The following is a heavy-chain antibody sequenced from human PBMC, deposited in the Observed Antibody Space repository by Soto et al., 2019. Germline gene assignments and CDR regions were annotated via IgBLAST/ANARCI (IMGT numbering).Heavy chain of an antibody. CDR3: TTARVQWLLLVLFDY. J-gene: IGHJ4*02. Sequence: GGSLRLSCAASGFTFSSYAMSWVRQAPGKGLEWVGRIKSKTDGGTTDYAAPVKGRFTISRDDSKNTLYLQMNSLKTEDTAVYYCTTARVQWLLLVLFDYWGQGTLVTVSS. CDR2: IKSKTDGGTT. V-gene: IGHV3-15*01. CDR1: GFTFSSYA. D-gene: IGHD3-22*01.